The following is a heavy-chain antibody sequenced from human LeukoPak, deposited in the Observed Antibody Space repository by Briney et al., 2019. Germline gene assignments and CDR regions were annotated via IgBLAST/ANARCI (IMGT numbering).Heavy chain of an antibody. CDR3: ARDFPDGSGAAGADY. CDR2: IYYSGST. CDR1: GGPISRYY. Sequence: SETLSLTCTVSGGPISRYYWIWIRQPPGKGLGWIGYIYYSGSTNYNPSLKSRVTITVDTSKNQFSLKLSSVTAADTAVYYCARDFPDGSGAAGADYWGQGTLVTVSS. D-gene: IGHD3-10*01. V-gene: IGHV4-59*13. J-gene: IGHJ4*02.